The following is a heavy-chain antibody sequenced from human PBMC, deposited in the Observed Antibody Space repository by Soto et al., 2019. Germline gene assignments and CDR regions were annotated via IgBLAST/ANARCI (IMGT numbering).Heavy chain of an antibody. CDR1: GGSISSSSYY. Sequence: PSETLSLTCTVSGGSISSSSYYWGWIRQPPGKGLEWIGSIYYSGSTYYNPSLKSRVTISVDTSKNQFSLKLSSVTAADTAVYYCARQCETSPHWFDPWGQGTLVTVSS. V-gene: IGHV4-39*01. CDR2: IYYSGST. J-gene: IGHJ5*02. CDR3: ARQCETSPHWFDP.